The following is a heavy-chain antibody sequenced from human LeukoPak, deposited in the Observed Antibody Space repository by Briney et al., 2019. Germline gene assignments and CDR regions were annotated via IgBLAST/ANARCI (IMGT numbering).Heavy chain of an antibody. CDR1: GFTVSSNY. D-gene: IGHD5-12*01. CDR3: ARSSGYAKDY. V-gene: IGHV3-66*01. CDR2: IYSGGST. Sequence: PGGSLRLSCAASGFTVSSNYMSWVRQAPGKGLEWVSVIYSGGSTYYADSVKGRFTISRGNSKDTLYLQMNSLRAEDTAVYYCARSSGYAKDYWGQGTLVTVSS. J-gene: IGHJ4*02.